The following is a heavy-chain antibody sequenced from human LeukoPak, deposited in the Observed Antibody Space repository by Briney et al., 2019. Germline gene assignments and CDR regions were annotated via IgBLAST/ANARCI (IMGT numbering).Heavy chain of an antibody. CDR1: GFTFDDFA. D-gene: IGHD4-17*01. CDR2: INGDGSAT. CDR3: VRGSTGATVTFDY. Sequence: GGSLRLSCVTSGFTFDDFAIHWVRQSPEKGLEWVSLINGDGSATYYADSSRGRFTISRDNNENSVFLQMTSLRPDDTALYHCVRGSTGATVTFDYWGQGTLVTVSS. V-gene: IGHV3-43*02. J-gene: IGHJ4*02.